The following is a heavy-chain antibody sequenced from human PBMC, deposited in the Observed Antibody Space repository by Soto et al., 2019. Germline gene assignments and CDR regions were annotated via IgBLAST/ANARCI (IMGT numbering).Heavy chain of an antibody. J-gene: IGHJ6*02. Sequence: QVQLVQSGAEVKKPGSSVRVSCQASGGTFTTYAFNWVRQAPGQGLEWMGGIIPMYNKPNYAPNFLGRVTISADPSTSTAYMELTTLRSEDTAVYFCARGYSGGYYYAMYVWVQGTTVTVSS. CDR2: IIPMYNKP. D-gene: IGHD4-4*01. CDR1: GGTFTTYA. CDR3: ARGYSGGYYYAMYV. V-gene: IGHV1-69*01.